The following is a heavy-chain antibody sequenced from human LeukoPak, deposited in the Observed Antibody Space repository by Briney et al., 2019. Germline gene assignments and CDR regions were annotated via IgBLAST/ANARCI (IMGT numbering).Heavy chain of an antibody. CDR3: ARDLRMGGPWRQFDY. D-gene: IGHD3-16*01. V-gene: IGHV4-38-2*02. CDR1: GYSIRSGYY. CDR2: SYHSGGT. J-gene: IGHJ4*02. Sequence: TSETLSPTCTVSGYSIRSGYYWAWIRQPPGKGLEWIGSSYHSGGTDYNPSLKSRVTISVDTSKNQFSLQLNSLTAADTAVYYCARDLRMGGPWRQFDYWGQGTLVTVSS.